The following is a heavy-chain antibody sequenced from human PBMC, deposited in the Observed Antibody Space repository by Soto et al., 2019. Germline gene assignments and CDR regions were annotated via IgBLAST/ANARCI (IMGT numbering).Heavy chain of an antibody. D-gene: IGHD1-1*01. V-gene: IGHV3-33*01. CDR2: IWNDGSNK. CDR1: EFSFRSHG. CDR3: ATVGPRTTNYGMDL. J-gene: IGHJ6*02. Sequence: QGQLVESGGGVVQPGRSLRLSCAASEFSFRSHGMHWVRQAPGKGLEWVAVIWNDGSNKYYADSVKGRFTISRDNSNNMLYLQMDSLEAEETAVYYCATVGPRTTNYGMDLWGQGTAVTVSS.